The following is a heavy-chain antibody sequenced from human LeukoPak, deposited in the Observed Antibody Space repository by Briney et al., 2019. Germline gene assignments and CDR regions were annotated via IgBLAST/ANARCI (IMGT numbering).Heavy chain of an antibody. CDR3: ARAPSKDTMVRGENGFAP. CDR2: INWNGGST. Sequence: GGSLRLSCAASGFTFDDYGMSWVRQAPGKGLEWIAGINWNGGSTGYVDSVKGRFTISRDNAKNSLYLQMNSLRVEDTAFYHCARAPSKDTMVRGENGFAPWGRETPLPAPS. CDR1: GFTFDDYG. D-gene: IGHD3-10*01. J-gene: IGHJ5*02. V-gene: IGHV3-20*01.